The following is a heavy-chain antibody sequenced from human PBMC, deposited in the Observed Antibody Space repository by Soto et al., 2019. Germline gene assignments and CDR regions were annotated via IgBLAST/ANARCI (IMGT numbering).Heavy chain of an antibody. V-gene: IGHV1-69*06. Sequence: RQAPGEGLEWVGGIIPTLGTIHVAQRFQGRVTFTADKSTNTAYMEMNSLTSEDTALYYCARAAEWEQPSNQYYFDFWGQGTLVTVSS. D-gene: IGHD1-26*01. J-gene: IGHJ4*02. CDR3: ARAAEWEQPSNQYYFDF. CDR2: IIPTLGTI.